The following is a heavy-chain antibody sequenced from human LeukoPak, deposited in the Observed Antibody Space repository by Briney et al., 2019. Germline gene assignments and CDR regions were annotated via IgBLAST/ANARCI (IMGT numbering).Heavy chain of an antibody. J-gene: IGHJ5*02. CDR3: ARDNSVRDEAWWINH. CDR1: RYTFTSYY. Sequence: GASVKVSCKASRYTFTSYYMHWGRQAPGQGREGMGIINPIGGSTSYAQKFQGRVTLTRDMSTSTDYLELTSLRSEDTAVYYCARDNSVRDEAWWINHWGQGTLVTVSS. V-gene: IGHV1-46*01. CDR2: INPIGGST. D-gene: IGHD2-15*01.